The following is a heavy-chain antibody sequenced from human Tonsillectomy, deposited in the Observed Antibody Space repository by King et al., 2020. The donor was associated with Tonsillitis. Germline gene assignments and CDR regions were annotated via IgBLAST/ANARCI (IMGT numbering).Heavy chain of an antibody. J-gene: IGHJ2*01. CDR3: AKDPQPIVVARGWYFDL. V-gene: IGHV3-30*02. CDR2: IRYDGSNK. Sequence: QVQLVESGGGVVQPGGSLRLSCAASGFSFNIYGMHWVRQAPGKGLEWVAFIRYDGSNKYYADSVKGRFTISRDNSKNTLYLQMNSLRPEDTAVYYCAKDPQPIVVARGWYFDLWGRGTLVTVSS. CDR1: GFSFNIYG. D-gene: IGHD3-22*01.